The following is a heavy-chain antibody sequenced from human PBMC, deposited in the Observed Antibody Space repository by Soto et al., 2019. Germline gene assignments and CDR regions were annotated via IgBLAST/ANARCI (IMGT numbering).Heavy chain of an antibody. Sequence: QVQLVESGGGLVKPGGSLRLSCAASGFTFSDYYMSWIRQAPGKGLEWVSYISSSSSYTNYADSVNGRFTISRDNAKNSLYLQMNCLRVEDTAVYYCARVRFLEVFGSSYYFDYWGQGTLVNVSS. V-gene: IGHV3-11*06. CDR3: ARVRFLEVFGSSYYFDY. CDR1: GFTFSDYY. D-gene: IGHD3-3*01. CDR2: ISSSSSYT. J-gene: IGHJ4*02.